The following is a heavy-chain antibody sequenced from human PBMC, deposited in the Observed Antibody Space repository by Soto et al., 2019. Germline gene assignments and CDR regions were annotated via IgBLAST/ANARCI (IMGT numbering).Heavy chain of an antibody. J-gene: IGHJ4*02. CDR2: INHSGST. D-gene: IGHD1-26*01. CDR1: GGSFSGYY. CDR3: ARGYRARVRY. V-gene: IGHV4-34*01. Sequence: LSLTCAVYGGSFSGYYWSWIRQPPGKGLEWIGEINHSGSTNYNPSLKSRVTISVDTSKNQFSLKLSSVTAADTAVYYCARGYRARVRYWGQGTLVTVSS.